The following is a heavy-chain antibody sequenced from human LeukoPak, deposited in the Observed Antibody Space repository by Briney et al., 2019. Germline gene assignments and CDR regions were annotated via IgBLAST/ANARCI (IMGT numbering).Heavy chain of an antibody. J-gene: IGHJ4*02. D-gene: IGHD3-22*01. Sequence: SETLSLTCAVYGGSFSGYYWGWIRQPPGKGLEWIGEINHSGSTNYNPSPKSRVTISVDTSKNQFSLKLSSVTAADTAVYYCARGPNYDSTPFDYWGQGTLVTVSS. CDR3: ARGPNYDSTPFDY. CDR1: GGSFSGYY. V-gene: IGHV4-34*01. CDR2: INHSGST.